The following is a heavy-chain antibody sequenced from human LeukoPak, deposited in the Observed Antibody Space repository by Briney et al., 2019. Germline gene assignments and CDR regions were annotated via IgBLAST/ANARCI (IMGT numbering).Heavy chain of an antibody. CDR2: ISPSGDIT. Sequence: PGGTLRLSCAASGFTFSKNGINWVRQAPGKGLQWVSAISPSGDITYYADSVQGRFTISRDNSKNMVYVQMNSLRAEDTAVYYCAKDDAWGRFQDWGRGTLVTVSS. J-gene: IGHJ1*01. D-gene: IGHD3-16*01. V-gene: IGHV3-23*01. CDR3: AKDDAWGRFQD. CDR1: GFTFSKNG.